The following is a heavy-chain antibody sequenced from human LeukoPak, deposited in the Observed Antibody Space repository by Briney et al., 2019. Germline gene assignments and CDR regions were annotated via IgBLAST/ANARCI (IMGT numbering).Heavy chain of an antibody. V-gene: IGHV4-59*08. CDR1: GGSISSYY. CDR2: IYYSGST. Sequence: SETPSLTCTVSGGSISSYYWSWTRQPPGKGLEWIGYIYYSGSTNYKPSLKSRVTISVDTSKNQFSLKLSSVTAADTAVYYCARHAVEMATMDYFDYWGQGTLVTVSS. J-gene: IGHJ4*02. D-gene: IGHD5-24*01. CDR3: ARHAVEMATMDYFDY.